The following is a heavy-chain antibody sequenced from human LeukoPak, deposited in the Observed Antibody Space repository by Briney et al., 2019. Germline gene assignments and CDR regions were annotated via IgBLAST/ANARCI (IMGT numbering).Heavy chain of an antibody. CDR2: ISGSSSTI. D-gene: IGHD3-3*01. J-gene: IGHJ6*03. Sequence: GGSLRLSCAASGFTFSSYSMNWVRQAPGKGLEWVSYISGSSSTIYYADSVKGRFSISRDNAKHSLYLQMNSLRAEDTAVYYCASATRFYYYYYYMDVWGKGTTVTVSS. CDR3: ASATRFYYYYYYMDV. V-gene: IGHV3-48*01. CDR1: GFTFSSYS.